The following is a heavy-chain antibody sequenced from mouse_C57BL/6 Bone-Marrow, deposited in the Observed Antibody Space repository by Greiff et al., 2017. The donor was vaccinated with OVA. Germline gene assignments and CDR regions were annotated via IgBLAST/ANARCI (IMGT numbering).Heavy chain of an antibody. J-gene: IGHJ3*01. Sequence: LVESGAELARPGASVKLSCKASGYTFTSYGISWVKQRTGQGLEWIGEIYPRSGNTYYNEKFKGKATLTADKSSSTAYMELRSLTSEDSAVYFCARSNGPAWFAYWGQGTLVTVSA. CDR1: GYTFTSYG. D-gene: IGHD2-5*01. V-gene: IGHV1-81*01. CDR3: ARSNGPAWFAY. CDR2: IYPRSGNT.